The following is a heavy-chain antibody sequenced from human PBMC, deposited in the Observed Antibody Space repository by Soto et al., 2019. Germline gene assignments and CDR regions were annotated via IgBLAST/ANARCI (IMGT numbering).Heavy chain of an antibody. D-gene: IGHD1-26*01. V-gene: IGHV1-69*01. CDR2: IIPVFHRP. CDR3: ARDESSGGYWGHLEY. Sequence: QMQLVQSGTEVKKPGSSVRVSCKASGGTFSGNAITWVRQAPGQGLEWMGGIIPVFHRPKYAQKFQDRLTITADASTTAAYMVLSSLRPEATAIYYCARDESSGGYWGHLEYWGQGSLVAVSS. CDR1: GGTFSGNA. J-gene: IGHJ4*02.